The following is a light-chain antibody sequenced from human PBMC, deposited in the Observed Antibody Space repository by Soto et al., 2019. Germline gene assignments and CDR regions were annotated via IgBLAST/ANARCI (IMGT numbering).Light chain of an antibody. CDR3: QQYNNWPRT. V-gene: IGKV3-15*01. CDR2: GAS. J-gene: IGKJ4*01. CDR1: QSVNSN. Sequence: EIVMTQSPATLSVSPGERATLSCRASQSVNSNLAWYQQKPGQAPRLLIYGASTRATGIPARFSGSGSGTEFTLPISSLQSEDFAVYYCQQYNNWPRTFGGGTKV.